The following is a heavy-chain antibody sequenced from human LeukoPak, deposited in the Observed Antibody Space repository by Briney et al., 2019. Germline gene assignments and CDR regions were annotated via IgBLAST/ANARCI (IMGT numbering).Heavy chain of an antibody. CDR3: AKDSTTPTLYRLTLQPQEGFDY. CDR1: GFTFSSYA. D-gene: IGHD1-1*01. CDR2: ISGSGGST. Sequence: QSGGSLRLSCAASGFTFSSYAMSWVRQAPGKGLEWVSAISGSGGSTYYADSVKGRFTISRDNSKNTLYLQMNSLRAEDTAVYYCAKDSTTPTLYRLTLQPQEGFDYWGQGALVTVSS. J-gene: IGHJ4*02. V-gene: IGHV3-23*01.